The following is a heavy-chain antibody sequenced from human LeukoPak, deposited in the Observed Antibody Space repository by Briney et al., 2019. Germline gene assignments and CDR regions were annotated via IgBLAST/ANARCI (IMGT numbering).Heavy chain of an antibody. CDR3: THRSYGDYVLAS. Sequence: ASGPTLVNPTQTLTLTCTFSGSSLSTSGVGVGWIRQPPGKALEWLALIFWNDDKRYSPSLKSRLTITKDTSKNQVVLTMTNMDPVDTATYYCTHRSYGDYVLASWGQGTLVTVSS. D-gene: IGHD4-17*01. V-gene: IGHV2-5*01. CDR2: IFWNDDK. CDR1: GSSLSTSGVG. J-gene: IGHJ5*02.